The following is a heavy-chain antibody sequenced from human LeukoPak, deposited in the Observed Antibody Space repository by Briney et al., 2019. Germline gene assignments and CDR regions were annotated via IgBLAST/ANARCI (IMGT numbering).Heavy chain of an antibody. CDR3: SRGGCTNGVCYRNWFDP. J-gene: IGHJ5*02. D-gene: IGHD2-8*01. Sequence: PSETLSLTCAVYGGSFSGYYWSWIRQPPGKGLEWIGEINHSGSTNYNPSLKSRVTISVDTSKNQFSLKLSSVTAADTAVYSCSRGGCTNGVCYRNWFDPWGQGTLVTVSS. CDR2: INHSGST. V-gene: IGHV4-34*01. CDR1: GGSFSGYY.